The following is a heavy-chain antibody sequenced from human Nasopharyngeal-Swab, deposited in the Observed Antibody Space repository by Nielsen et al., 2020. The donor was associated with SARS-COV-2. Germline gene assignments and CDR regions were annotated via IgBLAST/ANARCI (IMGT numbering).Heavy chain of an antibody. D-gene: IGHD6-13*01. J-gene: IGHJ6*02. Sequence: SETLSLTCTVSGGSISSYYWSWIRQPPGKGLEWIGYIFYSGSTNYNPTLKSRVTISVDTSKNQFSLKLSSVTAADTVVYYCARDAYSSRGLYYYGLDVWGQGTTVTVSS. CDR3: ARDAYSSRGLYYYGLDV. CDR2: IFYSGST. CDR1: GGSISSYY. V-gene: IGHV4-59*01.